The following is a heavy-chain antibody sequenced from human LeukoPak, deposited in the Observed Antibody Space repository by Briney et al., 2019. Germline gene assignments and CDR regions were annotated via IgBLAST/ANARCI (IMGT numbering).Heavy chain of an antibody. D-gene: IGHD2-15*01. J-gene: IGHJ4*02. V-gene: IGHV3-30*03. Sequence: GTSLRLSCAASGFTLTTYSIHWVRQAPGKGLEWVAVMSYDGTNKYYADSVKGRFIISRDNSEITVYLQMNDLRAEDTAVYYCARVRVPSRILLPYFDYWGQGTLVTVSS. CDR3: ARVRVPSRILLPYFDY. CDR1: GFTLTTYS. CDR2: MSYDGTNK.